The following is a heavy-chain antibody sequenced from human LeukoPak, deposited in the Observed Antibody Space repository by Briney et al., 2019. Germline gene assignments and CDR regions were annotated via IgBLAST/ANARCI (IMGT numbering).Heavy chain of an antibody. J-gene: IGHJ4*02. D-gene: IGHD3-10*01. V-gene: IGHV3-30-3*01. CDR2: ISWDGATK. Sequence: GGSLRLSCAASGFTFSTYAMHWVREAPGKGLEWLALISWDGATKYYADSVKGRFSISRDNSKNTLFLQMSSLRPEDTSVYYCARVYGELSHFDYWGQGTLVTVSS. CDR1: GFTFSTYA. CDR3: ARVYGELSHFDY.